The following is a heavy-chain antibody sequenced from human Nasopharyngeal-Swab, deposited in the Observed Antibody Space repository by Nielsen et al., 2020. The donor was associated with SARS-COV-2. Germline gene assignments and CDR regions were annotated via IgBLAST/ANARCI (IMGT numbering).Heavy chain of an antibody. CDR2: ISGSGGST. CDR3: ATPDSNAYYLAFDF. J-gene: IGHJ4*02. D-gene: IGHD3-22*01. V-gene: IGHV3-23*01. Sequence: VRQAPGKGLEWVSAISGSGGSTYYADSVKGRFTISRDNSKSTLYLQMNSLRVEDTAVYYCATPDSNAYYLAFDFWGQGTLVTVSS.